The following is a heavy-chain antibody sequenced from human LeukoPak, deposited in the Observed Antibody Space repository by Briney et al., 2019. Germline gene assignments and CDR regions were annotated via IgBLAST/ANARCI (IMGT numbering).Heavy chain of an antibody. D-gene: IGHD3-10*01. CDR1: GYTFTSYY. J-gene: IGHJ3*02. CDR3: ARTGFSGSYYKRNDRDAFDI. CDR2: INPSGGST. V-gene: IGHV1-46*01. Sequence: GASVKVSCKASGYTFTSYYMHWVRQAPGQGLEWMGIINPSGGSTSYAQKFQGRVTMTRDTSTSTVYMELSSLRSEDTAVYYCARTGFSGSYYKRNDRDAFDIWGQGTMVTVSS.